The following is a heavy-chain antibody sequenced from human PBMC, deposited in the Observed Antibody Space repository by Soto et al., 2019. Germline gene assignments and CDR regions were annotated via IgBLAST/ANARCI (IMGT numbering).Heavy chain of an antibody. CDR2: MYYTGST. CDR1: GDSISGNS. V-gene: IGHV4-59*01. CDR3: ARGPSRYYFDY. Sequence: SETLSLTCSVSGDSISGNSWSWIRQPPGKRLEWIGYMYYTGSTNYNPSLKSRVTMSIDTSKNQFSLRLSSVTAADTAVYYCARGPSRYYFDYWGQGTLVTVSS. J-gene: IGHJ4*02. D-gene: IGHD3-16*02.